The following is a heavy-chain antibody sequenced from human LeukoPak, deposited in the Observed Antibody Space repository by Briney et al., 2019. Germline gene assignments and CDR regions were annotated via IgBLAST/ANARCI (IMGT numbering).Heavy chain of an antibody. V-gene: IGHV1-8*01. Sequence: GASVKVSCKASGYTFTSYDINWVRQAPGQGLEWMGWMNPNSGNTGYAQKFQGRVTMTRNTSISTAYMELSSLRSEDTAVYYCARGAVVVPAAYNWFDPWGQGTLVTVSS. CDR1: GYTFTSYD. CDR2: MNPNSGNT. CDR3: ARGAVVVPAAYNWFDP. J-gene: IGHJ5*02. D-gene: IGHD2-2*01.